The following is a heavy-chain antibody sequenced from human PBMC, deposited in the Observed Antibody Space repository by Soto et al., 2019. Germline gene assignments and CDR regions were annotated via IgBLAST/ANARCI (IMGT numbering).Heavy chain of an antibody. V-gene: IGHV3-23*01. D-gene: IGHD1-26*01. J-gene: IGHJ3*01. CDR3: ANYRFAGSNPAGAFEL. CDR1: GLTFTTNP. Sequence: EVQLLESGGGLVHPGGSLRLSCADSGLTFTTNPMTWIGKAPGKGLEWVSTISATGSNTYYADTAKGRFTISRDNSKNTLYLQMNGLRLEDTAIYYCANYRFAGSNPAGAFELWGQGTMVSVSS. CDR2: ISATGSNT.